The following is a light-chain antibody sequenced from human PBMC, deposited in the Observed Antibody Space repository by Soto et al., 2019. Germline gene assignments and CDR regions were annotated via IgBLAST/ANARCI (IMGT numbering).Light chain of an antibody. V-gene: IGKV1-27*01. CDR1: QGVDNH. Sequence: QMTQSPSSLSASIGDRVTITCRASQGVDNHLAWYQQRPGKVPRLLIYAASTLQSGVPSRFSGSRSGADFTLTISSLQPEDVATYYCQHYNTALETFGQGTRVEIK. CDR3: QHYNTALET. J-gene: IGKJ1*01. CDR2: AAS.